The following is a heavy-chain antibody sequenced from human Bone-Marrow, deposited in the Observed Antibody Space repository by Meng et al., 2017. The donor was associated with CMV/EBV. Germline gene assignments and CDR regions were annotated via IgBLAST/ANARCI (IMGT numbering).Heavy chain of an antibody. CDR2: ISYDGSNK. Sequence: GESLKISCAASGVTFSNYVMHWVRQAPGKGLEWLTVISYDGSNKHYADSVKGRFTISRDNSRNTLYLQMNGLRAEDTAVYYCARDRTTRYCSSTTCYRESYGWDHWGQGTLVTVSS. D-gene: IGHD2-2*01. CDR3: ARDRTTRYCSSTTCYRESYGWDH. J-gene: IGHJ4*02. CDR1: GVTFSNYV. V-gene: IGHV3-30-3*01.